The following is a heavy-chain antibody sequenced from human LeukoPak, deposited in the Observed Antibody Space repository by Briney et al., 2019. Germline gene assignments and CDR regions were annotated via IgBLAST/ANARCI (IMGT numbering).Heavy chain of an antibody. Sequence: GGSLRLSCATSGFNFASYVMSWVRQAPAKGLEWVSAISGGSSGTYYADSVKGRFTISRDSSKNTLYLQMNNLRAEDTAVYYCAKDRDYDDYAFGTWGQGILVTVSS. J-gene: IGHJ5*02. CDR2: ISGGSSGT. CDR1: GFNFASYV. V-gene: IGHV3-23*01. D-gene: IGHD4-17*01. CDR3: AKDRDYDDYAFGT.